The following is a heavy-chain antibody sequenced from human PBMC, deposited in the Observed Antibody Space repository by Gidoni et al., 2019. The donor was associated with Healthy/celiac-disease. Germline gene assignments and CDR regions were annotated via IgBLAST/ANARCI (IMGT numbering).Heavy chain of an antibody. D-gene: IGHD6-13*01. CDR1: GATFSSYA. Sequence: QVQLVQSGAEVKKPGSSVKVSCKASGATFSSYAISWVRQAPGQGLVWMGGIIPIFGTANYAQKFQGRVTITADESTSTAYMELSRLRSEDTAVYYCARAPYSSSWWGWFDPWGQGTLVTVSS. J-gene: IGHJ5*02. CDR3: ARAPYSSSWWGWFDP. CDR2: IIPIFGTA. V-gene: IGHV1-69*01.